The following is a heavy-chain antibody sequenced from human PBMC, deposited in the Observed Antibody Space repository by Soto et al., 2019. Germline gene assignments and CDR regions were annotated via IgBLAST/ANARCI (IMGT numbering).Heavy chain of an antibody. D-gene: IGHD2-8*01. CDR3: ARSSIVPRLLMYPFDY. CDR1: GGSITSNSPY. J-gene: IGHJ4*02. Sequence: SETLSLTCIVSGGSITSNSPYWGWIRQPPGKGLESIGNIYYDGNTYYNPSLKSRVTISLDTSKNQFSLRLNSVTAADTAVYYCARSSIVPRLLMYPFDYWGQVTLVTVS. CDR2: IYYDGNT. V-gene: IGHV4-39*01.